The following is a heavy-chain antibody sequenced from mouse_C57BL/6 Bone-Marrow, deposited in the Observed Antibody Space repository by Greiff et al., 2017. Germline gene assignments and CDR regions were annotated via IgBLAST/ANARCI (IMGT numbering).Heavy chain of an antibody. V-gene: IGHV1-55*01. CDR3: AREVRDY. J-gene: IGHJ2*01. CDR2: IDPGSGST. Sequence: LQQPGAELVKPGASVQMSCKASGYTFTSYWLTWVKQRPGQGLEWIGDIDPGSGSTNYNEKFKCKATLTVDTSSSTAYMQLSSLTSEDSAVYYCAREVRDYWGQGTTLTVSS. CDR1: GYTFTSYW.